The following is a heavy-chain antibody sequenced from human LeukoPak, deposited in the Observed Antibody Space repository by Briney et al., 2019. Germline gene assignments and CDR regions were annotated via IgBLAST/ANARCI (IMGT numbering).Heavy chain of an antibody. Sequence: LGGSLRLSCAASGFTFSDYSMNWVRQAPGKGLEWISYVGISSGNTKYADSVKGRFTISGDSAKNSVFLQMNSLRVEDTAVYYCARDHRYAFDNWGQGTLVTVSS. CDR1: GFTFSDYS. CDR3: ARDHRYAFDN. V-gene: IGHV3-48*04. CDR2: VGISSGNT. D-gene: IGHD5-12*01. J-gene: IGHJ4*02.